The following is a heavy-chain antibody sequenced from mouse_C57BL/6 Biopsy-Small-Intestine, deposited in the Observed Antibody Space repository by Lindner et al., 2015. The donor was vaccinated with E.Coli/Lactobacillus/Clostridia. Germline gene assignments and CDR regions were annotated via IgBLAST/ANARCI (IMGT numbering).Heavy chain of an antibody. CDR3: ARPLGRVYFDY. CDR1: GFTFSDYG. CDR2: ISRDSSTI. V-gene: IGHV5-17*01. J-gene: IGHJ2*01. Sequence: EVQLQESWGGLVRPGGSLKLSCTASGFTFSDYGIYWVRQGPEKGLEWVAYISRDSSTINYADTVKGRFTISRDNAKNTLFLQMTSLRSEDTAMYYCARPLGRVYFDYWGQGTTLTVSS. D-gene: IGHD4-1*01.